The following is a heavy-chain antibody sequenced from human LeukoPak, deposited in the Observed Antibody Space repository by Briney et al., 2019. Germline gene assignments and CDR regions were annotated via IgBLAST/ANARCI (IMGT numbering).Heavy chain of an antibody. J-gene: IGHJ4*02. D-gene: IGHD3-22*01. CDR1: GFTFSSYS. Sequence: GPCLRLSCAASGFTFSSYSINWVRHPPGNWLESVSSISSTNSSISYADSVKRPFTISRDTAKISLYLQMNSLRAEDTAVYYCARSEQDYYDSSGYYYWGQGTLVTVSS. V-gene: IGHV3-21*01. CDR3: ARSEQDYYDSSGYYY. CDR2: ISSTNSSI.